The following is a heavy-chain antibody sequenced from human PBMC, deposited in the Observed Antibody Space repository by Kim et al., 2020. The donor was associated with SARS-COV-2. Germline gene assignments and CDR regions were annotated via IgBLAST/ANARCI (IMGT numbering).Heavy chain of an antibody. CDR3: ARSLVWGGEFDY. Sequence: SETLSLTCTVSGGSISSYYWSWIRQPPGKGLEWIGYIYYSGSTNYNPSLKSRVTISVDTSKNQFSLKLSSVTAADTAVYYCARSLVWGGEFDYWGQGTLV. V-gene: IGHV4-59*13. CDR2: IYYSGST. D-gene: IGHD3-16*01. CDR1: GGSISSYY. J-gene: IGHJ4*02.